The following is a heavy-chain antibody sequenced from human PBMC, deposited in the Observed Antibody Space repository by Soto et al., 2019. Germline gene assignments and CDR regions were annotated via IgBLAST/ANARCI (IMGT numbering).Heavy chain of an antibody. CDR3: AKGVKFDFWGTFNCFDP. V-gene: IGHV3-23*01. Sequence: EVQLLESGGGLVQPGGSLRLSCTASGFTFANYAMSWVRQTPGKGLEWVSSISGSGGHIYYTGSVKGRFTISRDNSXNXXYLQMNSRRADDRAVYYCAKGVKFDFWGTFNCFDPWCQGTLVTVSS. D-gene: IGHD3-3*01. CDR1: GFTFANYA. J-gene: IGHJ5*02. CDR2: ISGSGGHI.